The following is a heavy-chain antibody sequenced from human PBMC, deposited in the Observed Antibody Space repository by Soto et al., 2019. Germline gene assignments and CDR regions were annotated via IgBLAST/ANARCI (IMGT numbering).Heavy chain of an antibody. V-gene: IGHV5-51*01. CDR1: GYSFTSYW. D-gene: IGHD3-3*01. J-gene: IGHJ6*01. CDR3: ARTYFDFWSGYYVNYYGMDV. CDR2: IYPGDSDT. Sequence: PGESLKISCKGSGYSFTSYWIGWVRQMPGKGLEWMGIIYPGDSDTRYSPSFQGQVTISADKSISTAYLQWSSLKASDTAMYYCARTYFDFWSGYYVNYYGMDVWGQGTTVTVCS.